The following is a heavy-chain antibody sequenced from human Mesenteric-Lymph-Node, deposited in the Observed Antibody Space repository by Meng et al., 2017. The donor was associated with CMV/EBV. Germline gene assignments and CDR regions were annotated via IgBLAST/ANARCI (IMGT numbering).Heavy chain of an antibody. CDR2: IRIDGSEI. CDR1: GLTFSRFD. J-gene: IGHJ4*02. V-gene: IGHV3-30*02. CDR3: AKSLGGEENY. Sequence: GESLKISCAASGLTFSRFDTGWVRQAPGKGLEWVAFIRIDGSEIHYTDSVKGRFTISRDNSKNTLYLQMNSLRSEDTAVYYCAKSLGGEENYWGQGTLVTVSS. D-gene: IGHD3-16*01.